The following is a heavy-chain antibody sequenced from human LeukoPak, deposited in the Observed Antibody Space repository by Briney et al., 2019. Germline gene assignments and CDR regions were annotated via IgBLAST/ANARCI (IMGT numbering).Heavy chain of an antibody. CDR3: ARSANGDYSPDY. J-gene: IGHJ4*02. V-gene: IGHV1-8*01. D-gene: IGHD4-17*01. Sequence: ASVKVSCKASGYTFTSYDINWVRQATGQGLEWMGWVNPNSGNTGYAQKFQGRVTMTRNTSISTAYMELSSLRSEDTAVYYCARSANGDYSPDYWGQGTLVTVSS. CDR1: GYTFTSYD. CDR2: VNPNSGNT.